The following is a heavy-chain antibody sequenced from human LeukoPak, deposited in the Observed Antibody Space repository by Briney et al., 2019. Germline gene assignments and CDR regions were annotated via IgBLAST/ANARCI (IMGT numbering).Heavy chain of an antibody. D-gene: IGHD6-13*01. CDR2: IRSKAYGGTT. CDR1: GFTFGDYA. CDR3: TRDQEQQLTNFDH. J-gene: IGHJ4*02. Sequence: PGGSLRLSCTASGFTFGDYAMSWVRQAPGKGLEWVGFIRSKAYGGTTEYAASVKGRFTISRDDSKSIAYLQMNSLKTEDTAVYYCTRDQEQQLTNFDHWGQGTLVTVSS. V-gene: IGHV3-49*04.